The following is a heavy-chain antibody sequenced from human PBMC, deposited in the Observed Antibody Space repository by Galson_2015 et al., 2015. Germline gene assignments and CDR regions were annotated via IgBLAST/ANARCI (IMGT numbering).Heavy chain of an antibody. D-gene: IGHD6-19*01. CDR3: ARDTYSSGWYPVGMDV. CDR2: ISSSSSTI. CDR1: GFTFSSYS. Sequence: SLRLSCAASGFTFSSYSMNWVRQAPGKGLEWVSYISSSSSTIYYADSVKGRFTISRDNAKNSLYLQMNSLRDEDTAVYYCARDTYSSGWYPVGMDVWGQGTTVTVSS. V-gene: IGHV3-48*02. J-gene: IGHJ6*02.